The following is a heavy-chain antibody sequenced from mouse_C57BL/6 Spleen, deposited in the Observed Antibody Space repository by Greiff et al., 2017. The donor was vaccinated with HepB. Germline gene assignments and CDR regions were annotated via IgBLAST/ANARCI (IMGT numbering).Heavy chain of an antibody. J-gene: IGHJ3*01. CDR1: GYSITSGYY. D-gene: IGHD4-1*01. Sequence: EVQRVESGPGLVKPSQSLSLTCSVTGYSITSGYYWNWIRQFPGNKLEWMGYISYDGSNNYNPSLKNRISITRDTPKNQFFLKLNSVTTEDTATYYCARNWDVWFAYWGQGTLVTVSA. CDR2: ISYDGSN. CDR3: ARNWDVWFAY. V-gene: IGHV3-6*01.